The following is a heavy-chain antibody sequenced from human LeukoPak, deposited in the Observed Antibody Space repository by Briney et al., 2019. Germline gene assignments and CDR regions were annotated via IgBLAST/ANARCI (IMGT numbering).Heavy chain of an antibody. CDR3: ARDRCSGGSCYYPNWFDP. J-gene: IGHJ5*02. CDR2: IYYSGST. CDR1: GGSISSYY. D-gene: IGHD2-15*01. V-gene: IGHV4-59*01. Sequence: AETLSLTCTVSGGSISSYYWSWIRQPPGKGLEWIGYIYYSGSTNYNTSLKSRVTISVDTSKNQFSLKMSSVTAADTAMYYCARDRCSGGSCYYPNWFDPWGQGTLVTVSS.